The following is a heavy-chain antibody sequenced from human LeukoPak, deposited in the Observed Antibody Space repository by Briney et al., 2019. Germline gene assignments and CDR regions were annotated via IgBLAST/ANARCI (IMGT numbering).Heavy chain of an antibody. Sequence: SETLSLTCTVSGGSISNSSYYWSWIRQPPGKGLEWIGEINHSGSTNCNPSLKSRVTISVDTSKNQFSLKLSSVTAADTAVYYCARGREYCSGGSCYSSYYYYYYYMDVWGKGTTVTVSS. J-gene: IGHJ6*03. CDR1: GGSISNSSYY. V-gene: IGHV4-34*01. CDR3: ARGREYCSGGSCYSSYYYYYYYMDV. D-gene: IGHD2-15*01. CDR2: INHSGST.